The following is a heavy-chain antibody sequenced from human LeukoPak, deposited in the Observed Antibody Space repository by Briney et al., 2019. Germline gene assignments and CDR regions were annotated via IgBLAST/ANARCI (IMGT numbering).Heavy chain of an antibody. CDR3: ARGPNPLRESY. CDR2: IYYSGST. CDR1: GGSISSSSYY. J-gene: IGHJ4*02. Sequence: SETLSLTCTVSGGSISSSSYYWGWIRQPPGKGLEWIGSIYYSGSTYYNPSLKSRVTISVDTSKNQFSLKLTSVTAADTAVYYCARGPNPLRESYWGQGTLVTVSS. D-gene: IGHD4-17*01. V-gene: IGHV4-39*01.